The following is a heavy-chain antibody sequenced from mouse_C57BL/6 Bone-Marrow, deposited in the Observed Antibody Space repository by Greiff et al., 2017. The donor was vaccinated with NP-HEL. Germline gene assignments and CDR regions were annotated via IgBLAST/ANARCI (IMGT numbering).Heavy chain of an antibody. CDR3: TYGNYYYAMDY. J-gene: IGHJ4*01. D-gene: IGHD2-1*01. V-gene: IGHV1-5*01. Sequence: VQLQQSGTVLARPGASVKMSCKTSGYTFTSSWMPWVKQRPGQGLEWIGAIYPGNSDTSYNQKFKGKAKLTAVTSASTAYMELSSLTNEDSAVYYCTYGNYYYAMDYWGQGTSVTVSS. CDR2: IYPGNSDT. CDR1: GYTFTSSW.